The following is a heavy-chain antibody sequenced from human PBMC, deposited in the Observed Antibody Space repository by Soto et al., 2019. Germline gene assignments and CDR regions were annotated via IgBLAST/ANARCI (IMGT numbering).Heavy chain of an antibody. CDR1: GASISSSNYY. Sequence: SETLSLTCTVSGASISSSNYYWGWIRQPPGRGLEWIGTMYYSGRTYYNPSLKSRVTTSVDTSKNQFPLKLSAVTATDTAVYYCARHGNTVTTGYYYGMDVWGQGTTVTVSS. CDR2: MYYSGRT. CDR3: ARHGNTVTTGYYYGMDV. V-gene: IGHV4-39*01. J-gene: IGHJ6*02. D-gene: IGHD4-17*01.